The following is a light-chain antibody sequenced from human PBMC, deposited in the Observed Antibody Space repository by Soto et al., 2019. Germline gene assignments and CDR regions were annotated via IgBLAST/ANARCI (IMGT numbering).Light chain of an antibody. V-gene: IGLV2-14*01. CDR2: DVS. CDR3: NSYTNTGTWV. Sequence: QSALTQSASVSGSPGQSITISCTGTSSDVGGYNYVSWYQQHPGKAPKLIIYDVSNRPSGVSNRFSGSKSGDTASLTISGLQAEDEGDYYCNSYTNTGTWVFGGGTKLTVL. J-gene: IGLJ3*02. CDR1: SSDVGGYNY.